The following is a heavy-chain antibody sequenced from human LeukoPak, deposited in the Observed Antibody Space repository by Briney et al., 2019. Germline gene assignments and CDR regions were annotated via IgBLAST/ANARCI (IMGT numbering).Heavy chain of an antibody. CDR2: IIPIFGTA. Sequence: ASVKVSCKASGGTFSSYAISWVRQAPGQGLEWLGGIIPIFGTANYARKFQGRVTITADKSTSTAYMELSSLRSEDTAVYYCARDLTDYYGSGSSPFDYWGQGTLVTVSS. CDR1: GGTFSSYA. D-gene: IGHD3-10*01. V-gene: IGHV1-69*06. J-gene: IGHJ4*02. CDR3: ARDLTDYYGSGSSPFDY.